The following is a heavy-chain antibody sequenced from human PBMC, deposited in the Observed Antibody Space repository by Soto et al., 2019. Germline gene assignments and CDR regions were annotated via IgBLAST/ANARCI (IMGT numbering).Heavy chain of an antibody. CDR3: ARDPLWGTAMVLWYFDL. J-gene: IGHJ2*01. Sequence: QVQLVESGGGVVQPGRSLRLSCAASGFTFSSYAMHWVRQAPGKGLEWVAVISYDGSNKYYADSVKGRFTISRDNSKNTLYMQMNSRTAEDTAVYYCARDPLWGTAMVLWYFDLWGRGTLVPVSS. CDR1: GFTFSSYA. V-gene: IGHV3-30-3*01. CDR2: ISYDGSNK. D-gene: IGHD5-18*01.